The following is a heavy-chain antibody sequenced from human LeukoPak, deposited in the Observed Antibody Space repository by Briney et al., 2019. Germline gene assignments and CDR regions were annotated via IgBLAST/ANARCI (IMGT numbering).Heavy chain of an antibody. CDR3: AKGRWVQPAGYLDF. Sequence: GRPLRLSCAASGLTFSRYGMHWVRQAPGKGLEWVAVIWYDGSNKYYADSVKGRFTISRDNSKNTLYLQMNSLRAEDTAVYYCAKGRWVQPAGYLDFSGQGTLVTVSA. J-gene: IGHJ4*02. CDR1: GLTFSRYG. V-gene: IGHV3-33*06. D-gene: IGHD5-24*01. CDR2: IWYDGSNK.